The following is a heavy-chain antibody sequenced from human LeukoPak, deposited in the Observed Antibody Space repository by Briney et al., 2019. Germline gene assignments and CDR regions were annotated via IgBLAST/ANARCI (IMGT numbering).Heavy chain of an antibody. CDR1: GYTFTSYD. CDR3: ARALYSSSPVPVDY. J-gene: IGHJ4*02. D-gene: IGHD6-6*01. Sequence: AXXKVSCKASGYTFTSYDINWVRQAPGQGLEWMGWMNPNSGNTVYAQKFQGRVTITRNTSISTAYMELSSLRSEDTAVYYCARALYSSSPVPVDYWGQGTLVTVSS. V-gene: IGHV1-8*03. CDR2: MNPNSGNT.